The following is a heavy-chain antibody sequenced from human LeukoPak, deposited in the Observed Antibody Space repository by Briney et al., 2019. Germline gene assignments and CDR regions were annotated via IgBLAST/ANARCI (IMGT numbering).Heavy chain of an antibody. J-gene: IGHJ6*02. Sequence: GGSLRLSCAASGFTFSNAWMSWVRQAPGKGLEWVGRIKSKTDGGTTDYAAPVKGRFTISRDDSKNTLYLQMNSLKTEDTAVYYCTTCQTANSYYYDSSGYYVPYYYYGMDVWGQGTTVTVSS. D-gene: IGHD3-22*01. CDR3: TTCQTANSYYYDSSGYYVPYYYYGMDV. CDR1: GFTFSNAW. CDR2: IKSKTDGGTT. V-gene: IGHV3-15*01.